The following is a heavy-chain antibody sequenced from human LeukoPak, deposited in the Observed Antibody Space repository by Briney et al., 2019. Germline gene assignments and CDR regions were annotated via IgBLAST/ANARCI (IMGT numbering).Heavy chain of an antibody. CDR1: GFRFSNYG. V-gene: IGHV3-30*02. Sequence: GGSLRLSCAASGFRFSNYGMHWVRQAPGKGLEWVAFIWYDGSKKFYSDSVRVRFTICRDNSEKMVSLQMNSLRGEDTAVYYCAQVWDCGGDCWAPPYYMDVWGKGTMVTVSS. D-gene: IGHD2-21*02. CDR2: IWYDGSKK. CDR3: AQVWDCGGDCWAPPYYMDV. J-gene: IGHJ6*03.